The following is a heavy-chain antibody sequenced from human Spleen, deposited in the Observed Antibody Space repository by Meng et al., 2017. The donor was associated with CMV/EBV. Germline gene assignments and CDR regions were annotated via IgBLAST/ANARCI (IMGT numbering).Heavy chain of an antibody. CDR3: ARDLENGYASSIKDY. J-gene: IGHJ4*02. Sequence: GGSLRLSCVASGFTFSGYSMNWVRQTPGKGLEWVSSITSRSSNTYYSDSVKGRFTISRDNAKNSLYLQMSSLRAEDTAVYYCARDLENGYASSIKDYWGQGTLVTVSS. CDR1: GFTFSGYS. D-gene: IGHD3-16*01. CDR2: ITSRSSNT. V-gene: IGHV3-21*01.